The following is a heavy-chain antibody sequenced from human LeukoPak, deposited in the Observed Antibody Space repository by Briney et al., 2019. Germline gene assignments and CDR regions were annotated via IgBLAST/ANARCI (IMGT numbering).Heavy chain of an antibody. CDR1: GGSFSGYY. CDR3: ARLKTAAGIFDY. D-gene: IGHD6-13*01. V-gene: IGHV4-34*01. CDR2: INHSGST. J-gene: IGHJ4*02. Sequence: PSETLSLTCAVYGGSFSGYYWSWIRQPPGKGLEWIGEINHSGSTNYNPSLKSRVTISVDTSKNQFSLKLSSVTAADTAVYYCARLKTAAGIFDYWGRGTLVTVSS.